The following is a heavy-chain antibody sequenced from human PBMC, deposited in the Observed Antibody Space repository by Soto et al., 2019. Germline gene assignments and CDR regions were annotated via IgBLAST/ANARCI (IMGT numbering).Heavy chain of an antibody. V-gene: IGHV3-21*01. CDR2: ISSSSSYI. D-gene: IGHD3-3*01. CDR1: GFTFSSYS. J-gene: IGHJ6*02. Sequence: PGGSLRLSCAASGFTFSSYSMNWVRQAPGKGLEWVSSISSSSSYIYYADSVKGRFTISRDNAKNSLYLQMNSLRAEDTAVYYCARDKQRFLEWSHPSYYYYGMDVWGQGTTVTAP. CDR3: ARDKQRFLEWSHPSYYYYGMDV.